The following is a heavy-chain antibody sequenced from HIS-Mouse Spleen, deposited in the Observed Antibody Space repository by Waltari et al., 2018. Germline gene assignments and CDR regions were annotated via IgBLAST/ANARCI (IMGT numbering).Heavy chain of an antibody. Sequence: QVQLVESGGGVVQPGRSLRLSCAASGFTLSSHGMPWGRQVQGTGLAWVEGLCYDGSNKYSADAVQGRFTISRDNSKNTLYLQMNSLRAEDTAVYYCARYSSSSGVDYWGQGTLVTVSS. CDR3: ARYSSSSGVDY. CDR2: LCYDGSNK. V-gene: IGHV3-33*01. D-gene: IGHD6-6*01. J-gene: IGHJ4*02. CDR1: GFTLSSHG.